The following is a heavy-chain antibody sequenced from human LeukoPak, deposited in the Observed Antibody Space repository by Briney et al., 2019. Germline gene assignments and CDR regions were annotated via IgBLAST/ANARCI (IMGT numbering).Heavy chain of an antibody. CDR3: AKERGTAMVRSYYVDV. V-gene: IGHV3-23*01. CDR2: ISGSGGST. CDR1: GFTFSSYA. Sequence: GGSLRLPCAASGFTFSSYAMSWVRQAPGKGLEWVSAISGSGGSTYYADSVKGRFTISRDNSKNTLYLQMNSLRAEDTAVYYCAKERGTAMVRSYYVDVWGKGTTVTVSS. J-gene: IGHJ6*03. D-gene: IGHD5-18*01.